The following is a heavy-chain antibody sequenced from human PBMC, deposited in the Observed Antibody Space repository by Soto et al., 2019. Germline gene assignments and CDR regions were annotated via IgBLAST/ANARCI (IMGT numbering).Heavy chain of an antibody. D-gene: IGHD3-22*01. CDR2: IYSGGST. Sequence: EVQLVESGGGLIQPGGSLRLSCAASGFTFSSNDMNWVRQAPGKGLEWVSLIYSGGSTYYADSVKGRFTIPRDNSKNTLYLQMSRLRAEGTAVYYCAARPLLPGAPWGQGTMVTVSS. J-gene: IGHJ3*01. CDR1: GFTFSSND. V-gene: IGHV3-53*01. CDR3: AARPLLPGAP.